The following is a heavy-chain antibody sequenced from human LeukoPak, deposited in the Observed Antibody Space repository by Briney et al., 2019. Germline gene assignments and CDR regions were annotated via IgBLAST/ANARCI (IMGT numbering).Heavy chain of an antibody. D-gene: IGHD6-25*01. CDR1: GFTFSSYA. V-gene: IGHV3-30-3*01. CDR2: ISYDGTSK. J-gene: IGHJ4*02. Sequence: PGRSLRLSCAASGFTFSSYAMHWVRQAPGKGLEWVAVISYDGTSKYYVDSVKGRFTLSRDNSKNTLYLQMNSLRAEDTAVYYCAKARGSGWTYPFHYWGQGTLVTVSS. CDR3: AKARGSGWTYPFHY.